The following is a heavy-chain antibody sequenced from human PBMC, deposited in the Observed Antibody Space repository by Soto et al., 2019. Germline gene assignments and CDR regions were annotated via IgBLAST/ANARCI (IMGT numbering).Heavy chain of an antibody. CDR2: ISGSGGST. V-gene: IGHV3-23*01. D-gene: IGHD4-17*01. Sequence: GGSLRLSCAASGFTFSSYAMSWVRQAPGKGLEWVSAISGSGGSTYYADSVKGRFTISRDNSKNTLYLQMNSLRAEDTAVYYCAKGEVPPKDYGDRWWYFDLWGRGTLVTVSS. J-gene: IGHJ2*01. CDR3: AKGEVPPKDYGDRWWYFDL. CDR1: GFTFSSYA.